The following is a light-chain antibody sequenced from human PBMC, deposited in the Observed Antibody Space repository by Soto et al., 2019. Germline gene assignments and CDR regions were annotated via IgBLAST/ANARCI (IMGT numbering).Light chain of an antibody. CDR3: QQYNTLHS. CDR1: QSVTSN. J-gene: IGKJ5*01. CDR2: AS. V-gene: IGKV3-15*01. Sequence: EIVMTKSPSTLSGSPGERATLSCRASQSVTSNLAWYQQKPGQAPRLLIYASTRATGIPARFSGSGSGTEFTLTISSLQSEDFAVYYCQQYNTLHSFGQGTRLEIK.